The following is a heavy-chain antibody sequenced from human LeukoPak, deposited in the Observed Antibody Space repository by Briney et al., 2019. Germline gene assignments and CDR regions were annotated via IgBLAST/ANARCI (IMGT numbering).Heavy chain of an antibody. CDR3: TRDHGLDV. V-gene: IGHV3-74*01. CDR1: GFTFSSYW. CDR2: INSDGSAT. J-gene: IGHJ6*02. Sequence: PGGSLRLSCAASGFTFSSYWMSWVRQAPGKGLMWVSQINSDGSATSCADPVKGRCTISRDNAKNMLYLEMNSLRVEDTAVYFCTRDHGLDVWGQGTTVTVCS.